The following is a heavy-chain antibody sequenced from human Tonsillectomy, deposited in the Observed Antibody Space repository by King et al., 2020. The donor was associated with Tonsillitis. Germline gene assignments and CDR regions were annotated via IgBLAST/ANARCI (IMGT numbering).Heavy chain of an antibody. CDR3: ARGIRLGELSSLFFDY. D-gene: IGHD3-16*02. Sequence: QLQESGPGLVKPSQTLSLTCTVSGGSISSGGYYWSWIRQHPGKGLEWIGYIYYSGGTYYSPSLRSRVTISVDTSKNQFSLKLSSVTAADTAVYYCARGIRLGELSSLFFDYWGQGTLVTVSS. J-gene: IGHJ4*02. CDR2: IYYSGGT. CDR1: GGSISSGGYY. V-gene: IGHV4-31*03.